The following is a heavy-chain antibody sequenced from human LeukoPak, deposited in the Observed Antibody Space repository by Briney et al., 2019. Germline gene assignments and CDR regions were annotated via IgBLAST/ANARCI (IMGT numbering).Heavy chain of an antibody. D-gene: IGHD6-19*01. J-gene: IGHJ4*02. CDR3: ARDGNSSGWYADY. Sequence: SVKVSCKASGGTFSSYTISWVRQAPGQGLEWMGRIIPILGIANYAQKFQGRVTITADKSTSTAYMELSSLRSEDTAVYYRARDGNSSGWYADYWGQGTLVTVSS. CDR1: GGTFSSYT. V-gene: IGHV1-69*04. CDR2: IIPILGIA.